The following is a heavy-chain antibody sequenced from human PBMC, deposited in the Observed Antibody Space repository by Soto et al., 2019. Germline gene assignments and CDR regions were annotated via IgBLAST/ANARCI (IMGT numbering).Heavy chain of an antibody. J-gene: IGHJ4*02. V-gene: IGHV3-48*02. Sequence: EVQLVESGGGVIQPGGSLRLSCAASGFSLRPDSMNWGRQAPGKGLEWISYITTTSSTKYYADSVQGRFTISRDNAKNTLYLQMDSLTHEDTAVYYCVRDKGVADNLPSGEYWGPGTLVTVSS. D-gene: IGHD6-19*01. CDR2: ITTTSSTK. CDR1: GFSLRPDS. CDR3: VRDKGVADNLPSGEY.